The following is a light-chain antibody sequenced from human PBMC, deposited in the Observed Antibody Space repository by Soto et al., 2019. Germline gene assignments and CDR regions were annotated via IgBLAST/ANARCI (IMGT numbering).Light chain of an antibody. Sequence: DIQMTQSPSTLSASVGDRVTITCWASQSISGGLAWYQQKPGKAAKLLIYKASTLERGVPSRFSGSGSGTVFTLTVSSLQPDDVATYYCQQYKSYLYTFGQGTKLEIK. CDR2: KAS. J-gene: IGKJ2*01. CDR1: QSISGG. V-gene: IGKV1-5*03. CDR3: QQYKSYLYT.